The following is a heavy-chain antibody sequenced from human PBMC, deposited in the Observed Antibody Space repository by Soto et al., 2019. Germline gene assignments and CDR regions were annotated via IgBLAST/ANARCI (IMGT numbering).Heavy chain of an antibody. J-gene: IGHJ4*02. V-gene: IGHV3-30*18. CDR1: GFTFSSYG. Sequence: QVQLVESGGGVVQPGRSLRLSCAASGFTFSSYGMHWVRQAPGEGLEWVAVISYDGSNKYYADSVKGRFTISRDNSKNTLYLQMNSLRAEDTAVYYCAKEAIQPDSKHLIDYWGQGTLVTVSS. CDR3: AKEAIQPDSKHLIDY. D-gene: IGHD4-4*01. CDR2: ISYDGSNK.